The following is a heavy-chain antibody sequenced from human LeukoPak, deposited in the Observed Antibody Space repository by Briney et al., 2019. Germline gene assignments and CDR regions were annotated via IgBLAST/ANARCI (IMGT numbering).Heavy chain of an antibody. Sequence: GRSLRLSCAASGFTFSSYGMHWVRQAPGKGLEWVAVIWYDGSNKYYADSVKGRFTISRDNSKNTLYLQMNSLRAEDTAVYYCARGNGYSYGYHDCWGQGTLVTVSS. D-gene: IGHD5-18*01. CDR2: IWYDGSNK. CDR1: GFTFSSYG. CDR3: ARGNGYSYGYHDC. V-gene: IGHV3-33*01. J-gene: IGHJ4*02.